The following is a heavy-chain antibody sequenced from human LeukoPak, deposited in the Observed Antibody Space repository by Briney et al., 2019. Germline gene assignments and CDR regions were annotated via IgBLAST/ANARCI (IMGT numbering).Heavy chain of an antibody. CDR3: ARVDVYCSSTSCYLSY. CDR1: GYTFTGHY. J-gene: IGHJ4*02. CDR2: INPNSGGT. V-gene: IGHV1-2*02. D-gene: IGHD2-2*01. Sequence: ASVKVSCKASGYTFTGHYMHWVRQAPGQGLEWMGWINPNSGGTNYAQKFQGRVTMTRDTSISTAYMELSRLRSDDTAVYYCARVDVYCSSTSCYLSYWGQGTLVTVSS.